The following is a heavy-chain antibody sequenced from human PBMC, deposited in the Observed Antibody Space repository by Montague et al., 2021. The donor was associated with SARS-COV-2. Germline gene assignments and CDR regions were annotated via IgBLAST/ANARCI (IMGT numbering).Heavy chain of an antibody. CDR2: ISSTGGST. V-gene: IGHV3-23*01. D-gene: IGHD3-10*01. Sequence: SLRLSCAASGFTFSSYAMIWVRQAPGKGLEWVSTISSTGGSTYYADSVKGRSIISRDNSRNTVYMQMNNLRAEDTAVYYCAKGFTYYFASGGYPNYFDPWGQGTLVSVSS. J-gene: IGHJ5*02. CDR3: AKGFTYYFASGGYPNYFDP. CDR1: GFTFSSYA.